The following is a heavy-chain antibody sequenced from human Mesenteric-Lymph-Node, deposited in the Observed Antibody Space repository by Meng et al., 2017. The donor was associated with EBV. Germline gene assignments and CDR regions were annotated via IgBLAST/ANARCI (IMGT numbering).Heavy chain of an antibody. CDR3: ARHVYCGAGCYGVPYYYGLDV. D-gene: IGHD2-21*01. CDR1: GXXXXXTSYF. CDR2: MYYSGST. Sequence: QLQLQESGPGLVKPSXXLXLTCAXXGXXXXXTSYFWGWIRQPPGKGLEWIATMYYSGSTYYSPSLKSRVSVSIDTSKNQISLKLSSVTAADTAVYYCARHVYCGAGCYGVPYYYGLDVWGQGTMVTVSS. V-gene: IGHV4-39*01. J-gene: IGHJ6*02.